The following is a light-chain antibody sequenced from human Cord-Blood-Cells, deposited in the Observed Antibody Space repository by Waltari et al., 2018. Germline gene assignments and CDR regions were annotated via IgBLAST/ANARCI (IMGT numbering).Light chain of an antibody. V-gene: IGKV1-9*01. J-gene: IGKJ4*01. CDR2: AAS. CDR1: RGISSY. Sequence: DIHLTQAPSFLSASVGDRVTITCRASRGISSYLAWYKQKPGKAPKLLIYAASTLQSGVPSRFSGSGSGTEFTLTISSLEPEDFATYYCQQLNSYPLTFGGGTKVEIK. CDR3: QQLNSYPLT.